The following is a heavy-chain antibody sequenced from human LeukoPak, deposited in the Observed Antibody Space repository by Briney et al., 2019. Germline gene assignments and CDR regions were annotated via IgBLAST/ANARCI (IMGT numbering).Heavy chain of an antibody. Sequence: SETLSLTCTVSDNSISSGYGYYWGWIRQPPGKGLEWIGNIYHSGITYYNHFNSSLRSRVTISIDTSKNQFSLKLRSVTAADTAVYYCARGDYFGSGLYYYYMDVWGKGTTVTVSS. CDR3: ARGDYFGSGLYYYYMDV. CDR1: DNSISSGYGYY. V-gene: IGHV4-38-2*02. J-gene: IGHJ6*03. D-gene: IGHD3-10*01. CDR2: IYHSGIT.